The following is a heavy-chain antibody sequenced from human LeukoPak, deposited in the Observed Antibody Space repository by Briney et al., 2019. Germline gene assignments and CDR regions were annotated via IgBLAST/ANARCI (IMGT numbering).Heavy chain of an antibody. J-gene: IGHJ4*02. CDR1: GFTVSSNY. D-gene: IGHD3-10*01. CDR3: ARGARGALPREYYFDY. V-gene: IGHV3-66*01. CDR2: IYSGGST. Sequence: GGSLRLSCAASGFTVSSNYMSWVRQAPGKGLEWVSVIYSGGSTYYADSVKGRFTISRDNSKNTLYLQMNSLRAEDTAVYYCARGARGALPREYYFDYWGQGTLVTVSS.